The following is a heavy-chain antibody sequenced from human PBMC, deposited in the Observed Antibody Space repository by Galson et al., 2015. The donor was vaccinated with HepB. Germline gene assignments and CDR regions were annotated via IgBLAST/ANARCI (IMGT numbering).Heavy chain of an antibody. V-gene: IGHV3-11*06. Sequence: SLRLSCAASGFTFSDYYMNWIRQAPGKGLEWVSYISGSTSYTNYADSVKGRFTISRDNAKNSLYLQMNSLRAEDTAVYYCARDGWLQLVDDAFDIWGQGTMVTVSS. CDR2: ISGSTSYT. CDR3: ARDGWLQLVDDAFDI. J-gene: IGHJ3*02. D-gene: IGHD5-24*01. CDR1: GFTFSDYY.